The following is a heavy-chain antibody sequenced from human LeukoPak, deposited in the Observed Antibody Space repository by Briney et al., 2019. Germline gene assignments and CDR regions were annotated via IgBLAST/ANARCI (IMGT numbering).Heavy chain of an antibody. CDR3: ARLDCDSSGYYYGFDP. CDR2: ISSSGSTI. J-gene: IGHJ5*02. CDR1: GFTFSSYE. D-gene: IGHD3-22*01. V-gene: IGHV3-48*03. Sequence: GGSLRLSCAAPGFTFSSYEMNWVRQAPGKGLEWASYISSSGSTIYYADSVKGRFTISRDNAKNALYLQMNSLRAEDTAVYYCARLDCDSSGYYYGFDPGGQGTLVTVS.